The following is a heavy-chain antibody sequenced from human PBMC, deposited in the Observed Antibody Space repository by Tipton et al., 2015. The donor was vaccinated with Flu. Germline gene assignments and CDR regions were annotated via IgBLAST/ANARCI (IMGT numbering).Heavy chain of an antibody. CDR1: GFSFSSYS. CDR3: VYWTGDY. J-gene: IGHJ4*02. D-gene: IGHD1-1*01. V-gene: IGHV3-21*01. CDR2: ISHSSTYI. Sequence: SLRLSCTASGFSFSSYSMNWVRQAPGKGLEWVASISHSSTYIYYADSVEGRFTISRDDARNSVYLQMNSQRADDTAVYYCVYWTGDYWGQGTLVTVSS.